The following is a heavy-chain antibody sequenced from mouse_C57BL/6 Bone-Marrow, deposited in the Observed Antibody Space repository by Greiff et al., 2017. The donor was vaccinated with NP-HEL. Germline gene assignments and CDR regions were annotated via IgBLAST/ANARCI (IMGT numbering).Heavy chain of an antibody. CDR1: GFTFTDYY. J-gene: IGHJ1*01. V-gene: IGHV7-3*02. CDR2: IRNKANGYTT. Sequence: EVQLVESGGGLVQPGGSLRLSCATSGFTFTDYYMSWVRQPPGKALEWLGFIRNKANGYTTEYSASVKGRFTISRDNTQSIHYLQMNTLRAEDSATYNCARDPTGRYFDVWGAGTTVTVSS. CDR3: ARDPTGRYFDV. D-gene: IGHD3-2*01.